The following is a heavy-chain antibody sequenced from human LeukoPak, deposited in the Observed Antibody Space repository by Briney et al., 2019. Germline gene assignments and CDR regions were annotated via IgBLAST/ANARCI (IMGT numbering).Heavy chain of an antibody. CDR1: GYTFTSYG. D-gene: IGHD3-16*02. J-gene: IGHJ4*02. CDR2: ISAYNGNT. CDR3: ARDRPMITLGGVIVPDY. V-gene: IGHV1-18*01. Sequence: ASVKVSCKASGYTFTSYGIRWVRQAPGQGLEWMGWISAYNGNTNYAQKLQGRVTMTTDTSTSTAYMELRSLRSDDTAVYYCARDRPMITLGGVIVPDYWGQGTLVTVSS.